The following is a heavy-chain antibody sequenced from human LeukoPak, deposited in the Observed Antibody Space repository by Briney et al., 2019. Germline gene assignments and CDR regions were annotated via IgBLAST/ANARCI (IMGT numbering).Heavy chain of an antibody. CDR2: IYYSGST. CDR3: ARLDYYDSSGYRYYYYYYMDV. CDR1: GGSISSSSYY. V-gene: IGHV4-39*07. J-gene: IGHJ6*03. D-gene: IGHD3-22*01. Sequence: SETLSLTCTVSGGSISSSSYYRGWIRQPPGKGLEWIGSIYYSGSTYYNPSLKSRVTISVDTSKNQFSLKLSSVTAADTAVYYCARLDYYDSSGYRYYYYYYMDVWGKGTTVTVSS.